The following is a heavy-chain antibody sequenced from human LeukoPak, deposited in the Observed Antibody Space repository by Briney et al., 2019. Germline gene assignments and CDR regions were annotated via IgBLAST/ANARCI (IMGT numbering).Heavy chain of an antibody. D-gene: IGHD3-3*01. CDR2: IKQDGSEK. CDR1: GFTFSSYW. CDR3: ARDESLGDFWSGSSFRYYYYYMDV. J-gene: IGHJ6*03. Sequence: PGGSLRLSCAASGFTFSSYWVSWVRQAPGKGLEWVANIKQDGSEKYYVDSVKGRFTISRDNAKNSLYLQMSSLRAEDTAVYYCARDESLGDFWSGSSFRYYYYYMDVWGKGTTVTVSS. V-gene: IGHV3-7*01.